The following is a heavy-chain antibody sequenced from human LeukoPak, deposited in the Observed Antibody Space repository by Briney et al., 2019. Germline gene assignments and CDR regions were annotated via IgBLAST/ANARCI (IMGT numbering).Heavy chain of an antibody. CDR2: ISWNSGSI. J-gene: IGHJ4*02. CDR3: AKDGIAAVLDY. Sequence: QAGGSLRLSCAASGFTLSRYGMHWVRQAPGKGLEWVSGISWNSGSIGYADSVKGRFTISRDNAKNSLYLQMNSLRAEDTALYYCAKDGIAAVLDYWGQGTLVTVSS. D-gene: IGHD6-13*01. V-gene: IGHV3-9*01. CDR1: GFTLSRYG.